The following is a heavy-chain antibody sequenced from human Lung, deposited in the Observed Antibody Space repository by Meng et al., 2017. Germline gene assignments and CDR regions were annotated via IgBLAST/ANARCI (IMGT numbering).Heavy chain of an antibody. CDR1: GGTFSSDA. CDR3: ARAEDYYDSSGYYYGLDY. Sequence: LGQSGAGGKKPGASVKASCKPSGGTFSSDATSWVRQAPGQGLEWMGGIIPIFDTANYAQKFQGRVTITADESTSTAYMELSSLRSEDTAVYYCARAEDYYDSSGYYYGLDYWGQGTLVTVSS. V-gene: IGHV1-69*01. D-gene: IGHD3-22*01. J-gene: IGHJ4*02. CDR2: IIPIFDTA.